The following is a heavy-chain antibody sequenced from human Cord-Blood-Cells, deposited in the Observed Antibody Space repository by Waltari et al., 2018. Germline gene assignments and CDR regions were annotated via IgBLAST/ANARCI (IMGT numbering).Heavy chain of an antibody. D-gene: IGHD1-1*01. CDR2: IYYSGST. CDR3: ARYRTGTFDY. Sequence: SETLSLTCTVSGGSISSYYWSWIRQPPGKGLEWIGYIYYSGSTNYNPSLKSRVTISVDTSKNQFSLKLSSVTAADTAVYYCARYRTGTFDYWGQGTLVTVSS. J-gene: IGHJ4*02. CDR1: GGSISSYY. V-gene: IGHV4-59*01.